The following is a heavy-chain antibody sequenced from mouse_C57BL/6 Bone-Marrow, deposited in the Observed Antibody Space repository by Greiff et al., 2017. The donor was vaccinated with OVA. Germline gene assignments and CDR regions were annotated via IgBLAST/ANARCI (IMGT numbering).Heavy chain of an antibody. CDR2: IWTGGGT. Sequence: VQLQESGPGLVAPSQSLSITCTVSGFSLTSYAISWVRQPPGKGLEWLGVIWTGGGTNYNSALKSRLSISKDNSKSQVFLKMNSLQTDDTARYYCARVALLYDYDEGAWFAYWGQGTLVTVSA. V-gene: IGHV2-9-1*01. CDR3: ARVALLYDYDEGAWFAY. J-gene: IGHJ3*01. D-gene: IGHD2-4*01. CDR1: GFSLTSYA.